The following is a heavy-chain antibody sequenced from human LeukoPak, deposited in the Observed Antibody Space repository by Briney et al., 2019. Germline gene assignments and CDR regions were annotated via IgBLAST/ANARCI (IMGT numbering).Heavy chain of an antibody. CDR2: INTNTGNP. Sequence: GASVKVSCKASGYTFTSYAMNWVRQAPGQGLEWMGWINTNTGNPTYAQGFTGRFVFSLDTSVSTAYLQISSLKAEDTAVYYCARATSTGAIWGSYRPSASPAGYWGQGTLVTVSS. CDR3: ARATSTGAIWGSYRPSASPAGY. V-gene: IGHV7-4-1*02. CDR1: GYTFTSYA. D-gene: IGHD3-16*02. J-gene: IGHJ4*02.